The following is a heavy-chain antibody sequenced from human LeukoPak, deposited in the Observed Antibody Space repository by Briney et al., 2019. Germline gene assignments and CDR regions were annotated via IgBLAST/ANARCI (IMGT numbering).Heavy chain of an antibody. J-gene: IGHJ6*02. CDR1: GYTFSSYY. Sequence: PWASVKVSCKAPGYTFSSYYMHWVRQAPGQGLEWMGIINPSGGSTSYAQKFQGRVTMTRDTSTSTVYMELSSLRSEDTAVYYCARDVYYYDSSGSLYGMDVWGQGTTVTVSS. CDR2: INPSGGST. V-gene: IGHV1-46*01. D-gene: IGHD3-22*01. CDR3: ARDVYYYDSSGSLYGMDV.